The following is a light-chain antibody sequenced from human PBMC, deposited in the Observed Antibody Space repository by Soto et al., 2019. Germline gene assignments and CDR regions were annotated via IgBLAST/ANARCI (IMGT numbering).Light chain of an antibody. CDR3: QKFDYSPLT. CDR2: DVS. CDR1: QVFSSA. Sequence: IQMTQSPSAMSASVGDRVTITCRPSQVFSSAIAWYQHKPGKPPKLLIYDVSTLQSGVPSRFSGGGSGTDFTLIIDTLQPEDSATYYCQKFDYSPLTFGGGTKVDIK. V-gene: IGKV1D-13*01. J-gene: IGKJ4*01.